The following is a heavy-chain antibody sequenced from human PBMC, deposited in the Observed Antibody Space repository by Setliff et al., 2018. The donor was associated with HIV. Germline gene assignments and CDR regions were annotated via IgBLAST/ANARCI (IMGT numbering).Heavy chain of an antibody. Sequence: GESLKISCAASGFSFRSYAVSWVRQAPGKGLEWVSVISGSGDITYYRESVKGRFTVSRDNSNNTVYLQMNSLRAEDTAMYYCAKTQTVITVYGPFDSWGQGTPLTVSS. V-gene: IGHV3-23*01. CDR1: GFSFRSYA. CDR2: ISGSGDIT. D-gene: IGHD4-4*01. CDR3: AKTQTVITVYGPFDS. J-gene: IGHJ4*02.